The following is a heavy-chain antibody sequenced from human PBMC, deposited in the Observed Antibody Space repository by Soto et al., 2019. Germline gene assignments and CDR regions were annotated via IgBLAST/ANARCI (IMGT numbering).Heavy chain of an antibody. D-gene: IGHD3-10*01. V-gene: IGHV3-9*01. CDR2: LRWTSGII. CDR1: GFTFDDYA. J-gene: IGHJ4*02. CDR3: AKDIAGCFGEHSQTYFDY. Sequence: EVQLVESGGGLVQPARSLRLSCVASGFTFDDYAMHWVRQPQGQGLEWVSGLRWTSGIIGYADSVTGRFTISRDTAPNTLYRQVNSLRDEDTALCYCAKDIAGCFGEHSQTYFDYWGQRTLVTVS.